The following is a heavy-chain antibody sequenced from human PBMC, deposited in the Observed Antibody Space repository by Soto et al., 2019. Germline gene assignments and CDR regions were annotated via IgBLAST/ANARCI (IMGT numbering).Heavy chain of an antibody. CDR2: IYYSGST. V-gene: IGHV4-39*01. CDR1: GGSISSSSYY. J-gene: IGHJ4*02. D-gene: IGHD5-18*01. CDR3: ASRGYSYGHHNFDY. Sequence: PSETLSLTCTVSGGSISSSSYYWGWIRQPPGKGLEWIGSIYYSGSTYYNPSLKSRVTKSVDTSKNQFSLKLSSVTAADTAVFYCASRGYSYGHHNFDYWGQGTLVTVSS.